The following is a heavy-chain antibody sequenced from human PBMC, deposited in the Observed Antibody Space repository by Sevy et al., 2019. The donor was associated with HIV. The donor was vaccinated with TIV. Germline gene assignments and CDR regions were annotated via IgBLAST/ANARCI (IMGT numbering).Heavy chain of an antibody. J-gene: IGHJ4*02. V-gene: IGHV3-23*01. CDR3: AKINDSSGYYLADFDY. CDR1: GFTFSSYA. D-gene: IGHD3-22*01. CDR2: ISGSGGST. Sequence: GGSLRLSCAASGFTFSSYAMSWVRQAPGKGLEWVSAISGSGGSTYYADSVKGRFTISRDNSKNTLYLQMNSLRAEDTAVYYCAKINDSSGYYLADFDYWGQGTLVTVSS.